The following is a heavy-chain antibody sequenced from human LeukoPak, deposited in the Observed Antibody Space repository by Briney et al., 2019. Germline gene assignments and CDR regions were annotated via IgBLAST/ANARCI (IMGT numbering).Heavy chain of an antibody. Sequence: SETLSLTCTVSGGSISSYYWSWIRQPPGKGLEWIGYIYYSGSTNYNPSLKSRVTISVDTSKNQFSLKLSSVTAADTAVYYCAREIVGGFNPGAYWGQGTLVTVPS. CDR2: IYYSGST. CDR3: AREIVGGFNPGAY. CDR1: GGSISSYY. D-gene: IGHD1-14*01. V-gene: IGHV4-59*01. J-gene: IGHJ4*02.